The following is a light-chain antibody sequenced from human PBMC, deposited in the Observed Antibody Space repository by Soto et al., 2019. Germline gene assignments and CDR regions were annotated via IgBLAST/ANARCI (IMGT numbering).Light chain of an antibody. J-gene: IGLJ3*02. CDR3: AAWDDSLNGPV. CDR1: SANIGSNT. Sequence: QSVLTQPPSASGTPGQRVTIFCSGSSANIGSNTVNWYQQLPGTAPKLLIHNNNKRPSGVPDRFSGSKSGTSASLAISGLQSEDEADYYCAAWDDSLNGPVLGGGTK. V-gene: IGLV1-44*01. CDR2: NNN.